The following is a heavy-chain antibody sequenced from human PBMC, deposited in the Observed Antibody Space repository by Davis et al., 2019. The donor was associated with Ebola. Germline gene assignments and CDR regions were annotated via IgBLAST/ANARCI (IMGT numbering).Heavy chain of an antibody. D-gene: IGHD2-8*01. CDR2: INPSGGST. J-gene: IGHJ4*02. Sequence: ASVKVSCKASGYTFTSYYMHWVRQAPGQGLEWMGIINPSGGSTSYAQKFQGRVTMTRDTSTSTVYMELSSLRSEDTAVYYCARGRRFDVYGGYSDYWGQGTLVTVSS. CDR3: ARGRRFDVYGGYSDY. V-gene: IGHV1-46*01. CDR1: GYTFTSYY.